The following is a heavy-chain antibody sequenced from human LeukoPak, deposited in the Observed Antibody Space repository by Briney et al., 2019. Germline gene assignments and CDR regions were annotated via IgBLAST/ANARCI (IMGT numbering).Heavy chain of an antibody. V-gene: IGHV3-30-3*01. CDR3: ARDSDGYGPDY. Sequence: GALRLSWAASGFTFSSYAMHWVRQAPGKGLEWVAVISYDGSNKYYADSVKGRFTISRDNSKNTLYLQMNSLRAEDTAVYYCARDSDGYGPDYWGQGTLVTVSS. D-gene: IGHD2-21*02. CDR1: GFTFSSYA. CDR2: ISYDGSNK. J-gene: IGHJ4*02.